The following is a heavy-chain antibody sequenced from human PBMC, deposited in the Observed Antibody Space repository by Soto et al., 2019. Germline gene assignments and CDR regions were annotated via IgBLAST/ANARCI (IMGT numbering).Heavy chain of an antibody. CDR1: GFTFNNYG. J-gene: IGHJ6*02. Sequence: QVQLVESGGGVVQPGRSRRLACAASGFTFNNYGMHWVRQAPGKGLEWVAVIWNDGNGYYYANSVKGRFTISRDNSKNTVYLQMSSLRAEDTAVYYCARRQISPPTRGAASARGGMDVWGQGTTVTVSS. V-gene: IGHV3-33*01. D-gene: IGHD6-13*01. CDR3: ARRQISPPTRGAASARGGMDV. CDR2: IWNDGNGY.